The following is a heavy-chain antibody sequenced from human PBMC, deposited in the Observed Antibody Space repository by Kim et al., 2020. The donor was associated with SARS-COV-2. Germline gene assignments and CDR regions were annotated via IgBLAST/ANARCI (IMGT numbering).Heavy chain of an antibody. J-gene: IGHJ1*01. Sequence: GGSLRLSCEASGFKFSAYWMHWVRQAPGKGLVWVSHIHNGGNNRAYADSVKGRFTISRDAAKNTVFLQMNSLRVEDTAVYFCVRGRNFYGSGYF. D-gene: IGHD3-10*01. CDR1: GFKFSAYW. CDR3: VRGRNFYGSGYF. CDR2: IHNGGNNR. V-gene: IGHV3-74*01.